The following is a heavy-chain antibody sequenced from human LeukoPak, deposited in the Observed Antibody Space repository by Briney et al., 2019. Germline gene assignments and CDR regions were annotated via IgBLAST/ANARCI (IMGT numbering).Heavy chain of an antibody. Sequence: GGSLRLSCAASGFIFSNYWMSWIRQARGKGLEWLGHIKVDGSEKNCVDSVKGRFTISRDNAKNSLYLQMNSLRVEDTAVYYCARVRVGGGDPEIGSYWGQGTLVTVSS. V-gene: IGHV3-7*03. CDR2: IKVDGSEK. CDR1: GFIFSNYW. J-gene: IGHJ4*02. D-gene: IGHD2-21*02. CDR3: ARVRVGGGDPEIGSY.